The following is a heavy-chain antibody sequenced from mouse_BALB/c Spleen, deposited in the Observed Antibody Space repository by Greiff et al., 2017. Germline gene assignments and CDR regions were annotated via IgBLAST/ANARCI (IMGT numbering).Heavy chain of an antibody. CDR1: GYSFTGYY. D-gene: IGHD2-1*01. Sequence: LVKTGASVKISCKASGYSFTGYYMHWVKQSHGKSLEWIGYISCYNGATSYNQKFKGKATFTVDTSSSTAYMQFNSLTSEDSAVYYCAGGKKPHAMDYWGQGTSVTVSS. J-gene: IGHJ4*01. CDR3: AGGKKPHAMDY. CDR2: ISCYNGAT. V-gene: IGHV1S34*01.